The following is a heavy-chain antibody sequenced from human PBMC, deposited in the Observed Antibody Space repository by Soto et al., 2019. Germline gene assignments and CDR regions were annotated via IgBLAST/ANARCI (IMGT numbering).Heavy chain of an antibody. V-gene: IGHV1-3*01. CDR1: GYTFSSYA. J-gene: IGHJ3*02. Sequence: QVQLVQSGAEVKKPGASVKVSCKASGYTFSSYAMHWVRQAPGQKLEWMGWINAGYGNAKYSQNFQGRVTLTRDTSESTADMEMSSLKSEDTAVYYCARLGYRDAFDIWGQGTMVIVSS. D-gene: IGHD5-18*01. CDR2: INAGYGNA. CDR3: ARLGYRDAFDI.